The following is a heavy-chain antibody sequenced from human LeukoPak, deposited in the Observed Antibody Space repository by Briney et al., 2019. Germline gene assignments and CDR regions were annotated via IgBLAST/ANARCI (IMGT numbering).Heavy chain of an antibody. CDR3: ARVVRGDAYNYDY. D-gene: IGHD5-24*01. V-gene: IGHV3-21*01. Sequence: GGSLRLSCADSGFTVSSNYMRWVRQAPGKGLEWVSSISSSSSYIYYADSVKGRFTISRDNAKNSLYLQMNSLRAEDTAVYYCARVVRGDAYNYDYWGRGALVTLSS. J-gene: IGHJ4*02. CDR1: GFTVSSNY. CDR2: ISSSSSYI.